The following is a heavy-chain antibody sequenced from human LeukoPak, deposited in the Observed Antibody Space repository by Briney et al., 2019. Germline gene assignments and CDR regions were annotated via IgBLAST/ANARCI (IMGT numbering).Heavy chain of an antibody. CDR3: ARDPGDSSPYTLPGEAGYFDY. Sequence: SGGSLRLSCAASGFTFSSYAMHWVRQAPGKGLEWVAVIPYDGSNKYYADSVKGRFTISRDNSKNTLYLQMNGLRAEDTAVYYCARDPGDSSPYTLPGEAGYFDYWGQGTLVTVSS. D-gene: IGHD3-22*01. V-gene: IGHV3-30-3*01. J-gene: IGHJ4*02. CDR1: GFTFSSYA. CDR2: IPYDGSNK.